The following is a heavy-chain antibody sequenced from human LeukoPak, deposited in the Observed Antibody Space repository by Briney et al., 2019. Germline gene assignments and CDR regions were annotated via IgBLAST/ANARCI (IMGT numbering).Heavy chain of an antibody. D-gene: IGHD6-19*01. Sequence: GGSLRLSCAASGFTFSDYYMSWIRQAPGKGLEWVSYISSSSSYTNYADSVKGRFTIPRDNAKNSLYLQMNSLRAEDTAVYYCARDSSGWYTDFDYWGQGTLVTVSS. CDR2: ISSSSSYT. V-gene: IGHV3-11*06. CDR3: ARDSSGWYTDFDY. CDR1: GFTFSDYY. J-gene: IGHJ4*02.